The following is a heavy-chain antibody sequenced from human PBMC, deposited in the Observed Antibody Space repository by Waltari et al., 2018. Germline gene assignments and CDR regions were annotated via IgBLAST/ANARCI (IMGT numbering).Heavy chain of an antibody. CDR2: IYWNDDK. CDR1: GFSLSTSGVG. D-gene: IGHD2-2*02. Sequence: QITLKESGPTLVKPTQTLTLTCTFSGFSLSTSGVGVGWIRQPPGKALEWLALIYWNDDKRYSPSLKSRLTITKDTSKNQVVLTMTNMDPVDTATYYCAHSRRIVVVPAAIHRDAFDIWGQGTMVTVSS. CDR3: AHSRRIVVVPAAIHRDAFDI. V-gene: IGHV2-5*01. J-gene: IGHJ3*02.